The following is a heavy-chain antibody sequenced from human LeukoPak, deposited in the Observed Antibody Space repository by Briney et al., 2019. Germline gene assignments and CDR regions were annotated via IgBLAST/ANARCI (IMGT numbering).Heavy chain of an antibody. V-gene: IGHV3-11*04. D-gene: IGHD3-3*01. CDR1: GFIFSDYY. CDR2: ISSDGSTM. Sequence: GGSLRLSCAASGFIFSDYYMSWIRQTPGKGLEWISYISSDGSTMYYADSVKGRFTISRDNAKKSLYLQMSSLRAEDTAVYYCARDHLELLSDYWGQGTLVTVSS. CDR3: ARDHLELLSDY. J-gene: IGHJ4*02.